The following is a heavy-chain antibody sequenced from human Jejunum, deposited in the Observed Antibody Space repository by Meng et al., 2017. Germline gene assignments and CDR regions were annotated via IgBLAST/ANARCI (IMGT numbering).Heavy chain of an antibody. J-gene: IGHJ4*02. CDR2: IHYRGST. CDR3: ARGNGWHDY. Sequence: VQLQYSGQGLVIPSETMSLPFTFSSASMNPYYWSWIRQPPGKGLDWIGYIHYRGSTDYNPSLQSRLTISVDTSKNHFSLKLMSVTAADTAVYYCARGNGWHDYWGQGTLVTVSS. V-gene: IGHV4-59*01. D-gene: IGHD6-19*01. CDR1: SASMNPYY.